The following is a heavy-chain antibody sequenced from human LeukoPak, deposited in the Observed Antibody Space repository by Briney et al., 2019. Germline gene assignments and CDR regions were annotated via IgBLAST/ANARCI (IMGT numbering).Heavy chain of an antibody. Sequence: GGSLRLSCAASGATFSTYGMSWVRQAPGKGLEWVSSISVSGSSAYYADSVKGRFTISRDSSKNTLFLQMNSLRADDTAVYYCAIQPPQTSYHFDYWGQGTLVTVSS. V-gene: IGHV3-23*01. CDR2: ISVSGSSA. J-gene: IGHJ4*02. CDR1: GATFSTYG. CDR3: AIQPPQTSYHFDY.